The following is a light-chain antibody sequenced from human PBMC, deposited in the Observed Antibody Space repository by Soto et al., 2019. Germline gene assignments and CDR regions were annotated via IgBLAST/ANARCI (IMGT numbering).Light chain of an antibody. V-gene: IGKV3-15*01. CDR1: QSVSSS. J-gene: IGKJ3*01. CDR3: QQYNNWPPFT. Sequence: EIVMTQSPGTLSVSPGERATLSCRASQSVSSSLAWYQQKPGQAPRLLIYGASTRATGIPARFSGSGSGTEFTLTISSLRSEDFAVYFCQQYNNWPPFTFGPGTKVDTK. CDR2: GAS.